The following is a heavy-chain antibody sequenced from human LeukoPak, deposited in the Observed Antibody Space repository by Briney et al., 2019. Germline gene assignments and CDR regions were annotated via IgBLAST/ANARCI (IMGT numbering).Heavy chain of an antibody. J-gene: IGHJ4*02. V-gene: IGHV3-23*01. CDR3: ARHDHGDYGRFEY. CDR1: GFTFSSYA. CDR2: ISGSGGST. D-gene: IGHD4-17*01. Sequence: GGSLRLSCAASGFTFSSYAMSWVRQAPGKGLEWVSAISGSGGSTYYADSVKGRFTISRDNSKNTLYLQMNSLRAEDTAVYYCARHDHGDYGRFEYWGQGTLVTVSS.